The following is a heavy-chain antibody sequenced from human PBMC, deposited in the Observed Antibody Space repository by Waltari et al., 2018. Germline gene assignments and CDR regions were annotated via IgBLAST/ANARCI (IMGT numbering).Heavy chain of an antibody. V-gene: IGHV3-23*01. CDR2: ISGSGGTT. J-gene: IGHJ6*03. CDR3: AKGRESSVWFLYHYYFMDV. Sequence: EVELLESGGALVHRGGSLLHSCAASGLPLMTFALTWVRQSPGKGLEWVSSISGSGGTTDYAESVKGRFTVSRDNSRNTLYLQLRSLGTEDTAVYYCAKGRESSVWFLYHYYFMDVWGRGTTVTVSS. CDR1: GLPLMTFA. D-gene: IGHD6-19*01.